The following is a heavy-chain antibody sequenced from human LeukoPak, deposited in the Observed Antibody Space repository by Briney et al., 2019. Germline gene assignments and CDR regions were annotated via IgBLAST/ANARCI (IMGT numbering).Heavy chain of an antibody. D-gene: IGHD5-24*01. V-gene: IGHV4-39*02. J-gene: IGHJ4*02. CDR3: ARESYKQGFDS. CDR2: IYYSGST. Sequence: PSETLSLTCTVSGVSISSSSYYWGWIRQPPGKGLEWIGRIYYSGSTYYNPSLKSRVTISVDTSKNQFSLELSSVTAADTAVNYCARESYKQGFDSWGQGTLATVSS. CDR1: GVSISSSSYY.